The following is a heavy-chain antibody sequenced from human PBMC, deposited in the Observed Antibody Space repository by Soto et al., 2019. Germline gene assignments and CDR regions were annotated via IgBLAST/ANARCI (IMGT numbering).Heavy chain of an antibody. CDR2: INPNSGAT. Sequence: ASVKVSCKASAYTFTGYYMHWVRQAPGQGLEWMGWINPNSGATGYALKFQGRVTMTRDTSISTGYMELSRLTSDDTAVYYCARDQVGATGDYWGQGTLVTVSS. CDR1: AYTFTGYY. CDR3: ARDQVGATGDY. V-gene: IGHV1-2*02. J-gene: IGHJ4*02. D-gene: IGHD1-26*01.